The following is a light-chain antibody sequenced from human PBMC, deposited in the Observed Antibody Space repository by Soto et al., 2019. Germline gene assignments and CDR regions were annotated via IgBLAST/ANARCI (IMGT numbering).Light chain of an antibody. CDR2: GAS. CDR1: QSVSSN. V-gene: IGKV3-15*01. Sequence: EIVMTQSPVTLSVSPGERATLSCRASQSVSSNLAWYQQKPGQTPRLLIYGASTRATGIPARFSGSGSGTEFTLTISGLQSEDFAVYYCQQYNNWPPRTFGQGTKVEIK. CDR3: QQYNNWPPRT. J-gene: IGKJ1*01.